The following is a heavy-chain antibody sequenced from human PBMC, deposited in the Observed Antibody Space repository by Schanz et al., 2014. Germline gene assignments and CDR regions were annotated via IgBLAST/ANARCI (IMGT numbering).Heavy chain of an antibody. V-gene: IGHV3-33*06. CDR3: AKGRFGELSAFDI. CDR1: GFAFSSYG. Sequence: VQLLESGGGLVQPGGSLRLSCLASGFAFSSYGMNWLRQAPGKGLEWVAVIWYDGSNKYYADSVKGRFTISRDNSKNTLYLQMKSLRAEDTAVYYCAKGRFGELSAFDIWGQGTMVTVSS. J-gene: IGHJ3*02. D-gene: IGHD3-10*01. CDR2: IWYDGSNK.